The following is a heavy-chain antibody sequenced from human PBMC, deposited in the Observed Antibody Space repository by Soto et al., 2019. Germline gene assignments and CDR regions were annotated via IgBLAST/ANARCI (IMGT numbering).Heavy chain of an antibody. J-gene: IGHJ6*02. CDR1: GYTFTSYD. D-gene: IGHD2-2*01. CDR3: AREGGYCSSTSCYSDYGMDV. V-gene: IGHV1-8*01. Sequence: ASVKVSCKASGYTFTSYDIKWVRQATGQGLEWMGWMNPNSGNTGYAQKFQGRVTMTRNTSISTAYMELSSLRSEDTAVYYCAREGGYCSSTSCYSDYGMDVWGQGTTVTVS. CDR2: MNPNSGNT.